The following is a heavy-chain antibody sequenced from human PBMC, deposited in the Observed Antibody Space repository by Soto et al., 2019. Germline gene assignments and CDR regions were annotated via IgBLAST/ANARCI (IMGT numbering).Heavy chain of an antibody. CDR2: IIPILGIA. Sequence: QVQVVQSGAEVKKPGSSVKVSCKASGGTFSSYTISWVRQAPGQGLEWMGRIIPILGIANYAQKFQGRVTITSDKATSTAYWGLGSVIDVDTAVSYCAGEGGGGFSYVWFDTWGQGTQVTVSS. CDR1: GGTFSSYT. V-gene: IGHV1-69*02. J-gene: IGHJ5*02. D-gene: IGHD5-18*01. CDR3: AGEGGGGFSYVWFDT.